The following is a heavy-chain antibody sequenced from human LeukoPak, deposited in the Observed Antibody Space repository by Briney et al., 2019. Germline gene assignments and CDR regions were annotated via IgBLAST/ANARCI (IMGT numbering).Heavy chain of an antibody. CDR2: INWNSGSI. Sequence: PGRSLRLSCAASGFTFDDYAMHWVRQAPGKGLEWVSGINWNSGSIGYADSVKGRFTISRDNAKNSLYLQMNSLRAEDTAVYYCARQRAGHAFDIWGQGTMVTVSS. CDR3: ARQRAGHAFDI. V-gene: IGHV3-9*01. J-gene: IGHJ3*02. CDR1: GFTFDDYA.